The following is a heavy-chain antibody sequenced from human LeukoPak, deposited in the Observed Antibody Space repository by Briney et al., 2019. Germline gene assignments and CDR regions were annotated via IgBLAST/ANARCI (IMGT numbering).Heavy chain of an antibody. CDR3: ASGVPFGAIKV. J-gene: IGHJ4*02. D-gene: IGHD1-26*01. V-gene: IGHV4-59*01. CDR1: GGSISSYY. CDR2: IYYSGST. Sequence: SETLSLTCTVSGGSISSYYWSWIRQPPGKGLEWIGYIYYSGSTNYNPSLKSQVTISVDTSKNQFSLKLSSVTAADTAVYYCASGVPFGAIKVWGQGTLVTVSS.